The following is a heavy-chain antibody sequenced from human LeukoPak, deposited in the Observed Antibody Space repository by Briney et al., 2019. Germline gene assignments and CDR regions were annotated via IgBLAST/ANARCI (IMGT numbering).Heavy chain of an antibody. D-gene: IGHD3-10*01. V-gene: IGHV4-59*01. CDR1: GGSISSYY. CDR3: ARGLVRGVIRGLAY. Sequence: SETLSLTCTVSGGSISSYYWSWIRQPPGKGLEWIGYIYYSGSTNYNPSLKSRVTISVDTSKNQFSLKLSSVTAADTAVYYCARGLVRGVIRGLAYWGQGTLVTVSS. CDR2: IYYSGST. J-gene: IGHJ4*02.